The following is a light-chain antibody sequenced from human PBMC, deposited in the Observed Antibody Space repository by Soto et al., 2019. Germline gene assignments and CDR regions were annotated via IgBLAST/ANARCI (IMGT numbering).Light chain of an antibody. V-gene: IGKV3-20*01. CDR1: QSVSSSY. CDR3: QQCGSSPWT. Sequence: EIVLTQSPGTLSLSPGERATLSCRASQSVSSSYLAWYQQKPSQAPRLLIYAASSRAAGIPDRFSGSGSGTDFTLTISRLEPEDFAVYYCQQCGSSPWTFGQGTKVDIK. J-gene: IGKJ1*01. CDR2: AAS.